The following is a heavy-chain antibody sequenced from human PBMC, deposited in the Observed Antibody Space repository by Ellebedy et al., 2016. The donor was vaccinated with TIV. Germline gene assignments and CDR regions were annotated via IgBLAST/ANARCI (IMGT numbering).Heavy chain of an antibody. CDR2: INPNSGGT. V-gene: IGHV1-2*02. CDR3: ARDDFWSGYYGY. D-gene: IGHD3-3*01. CDR1: GYTFTGYY. J-gene: IGHJ4*02. Sequence: ASVKVSXKASGYTFTGYYMHWVRQAPGQGLEWMGWINPNSGGTNYAQKFQGRVTMTRDTSISTAYMELSRLRSDDTAVYYCARDDFWSGYYGYWGQGTLVTVSS.